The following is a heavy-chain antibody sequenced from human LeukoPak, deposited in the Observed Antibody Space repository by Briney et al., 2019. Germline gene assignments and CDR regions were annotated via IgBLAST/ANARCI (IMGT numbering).Heavy chain of an antibody. Sequence: KSSETLSLTCTVSGGSISSYYWSWIRQPAGKGLEWIGRIYTSGSTNYNPSLKSRVTMSVDTSKNQFSLKLSSVTAADTAVYYCARHSTVVTPVDAFDIWGQGTMITVSS. J-gene: IGHJ3*02. V-gene: IGHV4-4*07. CDR2: IYTSGST. CDR1: GGSISSYY. D-gene: IGHD4-17*01. CDR3: ARHSTVVTPVDAFDI.